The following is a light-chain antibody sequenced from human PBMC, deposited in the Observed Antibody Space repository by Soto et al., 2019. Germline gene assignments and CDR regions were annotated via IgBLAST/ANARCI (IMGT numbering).Light chain of an antibody. V-gene: IGKV1-9*01. J-gene: IGKJ5*01. CDR1: QAVPNN. Sequence: DIHLTQSPSFLSASVGDRVTITCRPSQAVPNNMAWYQQKPGKPPKLLIYEESTLHSGVPSRFSGSGSGTEFTLTISTLQPDDFGTYYCQQYNSYSITFGQGTRLEI. CDR3: QQYNSYSIT. CDR2: EES.